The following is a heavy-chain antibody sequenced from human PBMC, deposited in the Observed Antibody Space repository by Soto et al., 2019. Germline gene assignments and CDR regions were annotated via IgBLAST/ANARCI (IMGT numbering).Heavy chain of an antibody. J-gene: IGHJ4*02. V-gene: IGHV4-4*02. CDR1: GYSISLSTNW. CDR3: ARSRGLYGAPTNFDF. D-gene: IGHD3-10*01. CDR2: SYHTEST. Sequence: QVQLQESGPRLVNPSGALSLKWAVSGYSISLSTNWCGWVRLSPGKGLEWIAKSYHTESTIFSPSLQPRVTISMDKFEDKVSLTLTSVTAADTAAYFCARSRGLYGAPTNFDFWGQGIPVTVSA.